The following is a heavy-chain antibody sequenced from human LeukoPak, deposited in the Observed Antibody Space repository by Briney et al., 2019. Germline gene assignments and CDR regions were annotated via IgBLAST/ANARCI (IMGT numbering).Heavy chain of an antibody. V-gene: IGHV3-72*01. CDR3: AKDPLDY. Sequence: GGSLRLSCAASGFTFSDHHMDWVRQAPGEGLEWVARIRNKANRYTTEYAASVKGRFTISRDDSENSLYLQMDSLKTEDTAVYYCAKDPLDYWGQGTLVTVSS. J-gene: IGHJ4*02. CDR1: GFTFSDHH. CDR2: IRNKANRYTT.